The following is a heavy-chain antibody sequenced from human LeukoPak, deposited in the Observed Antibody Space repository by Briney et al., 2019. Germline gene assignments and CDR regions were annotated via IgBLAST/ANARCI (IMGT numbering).Heavy chain of an antibody. CDR3: ARLGSSSPNWHFDL. J-gene: IGHJ2*01. CDR2: IYYSGST. V-gene: IGHV4-39*01. CDR1: GGSIFSSTYY. Sequence: SETLSLTCTVSGGSIFSSTYYWGWIRQPPGKGLEWIGSIYYSGSTYYNPSLKSRVTMSVDTSKNQFSLKLTSVTAADTAVYDCARLGSSSPNWHFDLWGHGTLVTVSS. D-gene: IGHD6-6*01.